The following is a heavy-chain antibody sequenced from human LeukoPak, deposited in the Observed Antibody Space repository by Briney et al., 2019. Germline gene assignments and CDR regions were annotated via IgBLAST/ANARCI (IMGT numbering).Heavy chain of an antibody. CDR1: GGSISNYY. CDR2: IYYSGSI. Sequence: KPSETLSLTCTVSGGSISNYYWSWIRQPPGKGLEWIAYIYYSGSINYNPSLKSRVTISEDTSKNQFSLELSSVTAADTAVYYCARGSAYYYYWGQGTLVTVSS. CDR3: ARGSAYYYY. J-gene: IGHJ4*02. D-gene: IGHD4/OR15-4a*01. V-gene: IGHV4-59*08.